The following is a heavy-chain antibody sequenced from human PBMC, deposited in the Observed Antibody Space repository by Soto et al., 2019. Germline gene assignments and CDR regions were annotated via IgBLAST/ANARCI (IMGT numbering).Heavy chain of an antibody. V-gene: IGHV1-69*13. J-gene: IGHJ5*02. CDR1: GGTFSSYA. D-gene: IGHD6-6*01. Sequence: GASVKVSCKASGGTFSSYAISWVLQAPGQGLEWMGGIIPIFGTANYAQKFQGRVTITADESTSTAYMELSSLRSEDTAVYYCARDWSSSAWFDPWGQGTLVTVSS. CDR3: ARDWSSSAWFDP. CDR2: IIPIFGTA.